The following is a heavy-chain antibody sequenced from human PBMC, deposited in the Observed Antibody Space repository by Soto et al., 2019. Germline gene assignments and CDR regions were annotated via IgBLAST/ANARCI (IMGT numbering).Heavy chain of an antibody. J-gene: IGHJ4*02. Sequence: ETLSLTGAVYGESFSGYYWSWIPQPPGKGLEWIGEINHSGSTNYNPSLQSRVSMSVDTSKNQFSLKLNSVTAADTAVYYCAGNIVATISSFDSWGQGPLVPVCS. CDR1: GESFSGYY. V-gene: IGHV4-34*01. D-gene: IGHD5-12*01. CDR3: AGNIVATISSFDS. CDR2: INHSGST.